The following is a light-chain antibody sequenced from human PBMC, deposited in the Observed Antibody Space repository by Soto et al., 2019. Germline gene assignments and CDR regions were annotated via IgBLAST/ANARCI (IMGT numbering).Light chain of an antibody. CDR2: GGS. J-gene: IGKJ1*01. CDR3: QQYSSSRT. V-gene: IGKV3-20*01. CDR1: QSVSSNH. Sequence: DIVLTQSPGTLSLSPGERATLSCRASQSVSSNHLAWYQQKPGQAPRLLIYGGSSRATGIPVRFSGSGSETDFTLTITRLEPEDFAVYYCQQYSSSRTFGKGTKVEIK.